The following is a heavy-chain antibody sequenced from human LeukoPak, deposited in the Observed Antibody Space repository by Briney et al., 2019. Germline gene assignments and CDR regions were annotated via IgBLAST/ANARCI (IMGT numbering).Heavy chain of an antibody. CDR2: ISYSGST. CDR3: VRDFTQDRRFDP. CDR1: GDSIRSYY. J-gene: IGHJ5*02. V-gene: IGHV4-59*12. D-gene: IGHD3-16*02. Sequence: MTSETLSLTCNVSGDSIRSYYWSWIRQPPGKGLEWIGYISYSGSTNYNPSLKSRVTISVDTSKIQFSLKLSSVTAADTAVYYCVRDFTQDRRFDPWGQGTLVTVSS.